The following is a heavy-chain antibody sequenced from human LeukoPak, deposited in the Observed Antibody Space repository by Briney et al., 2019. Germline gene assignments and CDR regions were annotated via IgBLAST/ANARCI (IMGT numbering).Heavy chain of an antibody. CDR1: GFTFSTYS. J-gene: IGHJ6*01. D-gene: IGHD3-10*02. V-gene: IGHV3-21*01. CDR3: AELGITMIGGV. CDR2: VRGRGDVT. Sequence: PAGSLRLSCAASGFTFSTYSMNWVRQAPGKGLEWVSSVRGRGDVTYYADSVKGRFTISRDNAKNSLYLQMNSLRAEDTAVYYCAELGITMIGGVWGKGTTVTISS.